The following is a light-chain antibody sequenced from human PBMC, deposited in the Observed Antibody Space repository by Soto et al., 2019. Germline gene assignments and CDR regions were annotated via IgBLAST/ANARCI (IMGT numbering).Light chain of an antibody. CDR3: ETWDTNVVV. CDR2: LEGSGSY. V-gene: IGLV4-60*02. Sequence: QDVVTQSSSASASLGSSVKLTCTLSSGHSTYIIAWHQQQPGKAPRYLMKLEGSGSYNKGSGIPDRFSGSSSGADRYLTISNLQFEDEADYYCETWDTNVVVFGGGTKVTVL. CDR1: SGHSTYI. J-gene: IGLJ2*01.